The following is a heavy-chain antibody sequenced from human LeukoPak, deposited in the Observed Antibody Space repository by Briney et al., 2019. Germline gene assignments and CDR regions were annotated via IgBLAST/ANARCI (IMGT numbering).Heavy chain of an antibody. J-gene: IGHJ5*02. CDR3: ARLSLYGSEDWFDP. CDR1: GGTFSSYA. CDR2: IFPIFGTA. Sequence: SVKVSCKASGGTFSSYAISWVRQAPGQGLEWMGGIFPIFGTANYAQKFQGRVTITTDESTSTAYMELSSLRSEDTAVYYCARLSLYGSEDWFDPWGQGTLVTVSS. D-gene: IGHD3-10*01. V-gene: IGHV1-69*05.